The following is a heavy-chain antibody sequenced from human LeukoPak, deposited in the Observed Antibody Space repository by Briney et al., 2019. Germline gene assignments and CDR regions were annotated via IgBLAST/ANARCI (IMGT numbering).Heavy chain of an antibody. J-gene: IGHJ5*02. CDR3: ARDSYGYGNWFDP. V-gene: IGHV4-59*01. Sequence: SETLSLTCTVSGGSISSYYWSWIRQPPAKGLEWIGFIYYSGSTNYNPSLKSRVTISVDTSKNQFSLKLSSVTAADTAVYYCARDSYGYGNWFDPWGQGTLVTVSS. D-gene: IGHD5-18*01. CDR1: GGSISSYY. CDR2: IYYSGST.